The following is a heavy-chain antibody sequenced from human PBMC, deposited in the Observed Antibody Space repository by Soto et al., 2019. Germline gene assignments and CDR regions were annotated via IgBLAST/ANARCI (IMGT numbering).Heavy chain of an antibody. CDR1: GFTFSSYV. CDR3: AKGGWRGL. Sequence: VQLLDSGGGLVQPGGSLRLSCAASGFTFSSYVMSWVRQAPGKGLEWVSAIRESGDNTYYAVSVKGRFTISRDNSKNTLYLQLNSLRAEDTALYYCAKGGWRGLWGQGTLVTVSS. J-gene: IGHJ4*02. D-gene: IGHD2-15*01. CDR2: IRESGDNT. V-gene: IGHV3-23*01.